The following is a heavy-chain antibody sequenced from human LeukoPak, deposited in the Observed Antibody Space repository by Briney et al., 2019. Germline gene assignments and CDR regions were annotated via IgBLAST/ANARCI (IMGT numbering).Heavy chain of an antibody. CDR3: ARVGRDGYNYYFDY. CDR1: GGSFSGYY. D-gene: IGHD5-24*01. V-gene: IGHV4-34*01. J-gene: IGHJ4*02. Sequence: PSETLSLTCAVYGGSFSGYYWSWIRQPPGKGLEWIGEINHSGSTNYNPSLESRATISVDTSKNQFSLKLSSVTAADTAVYYCARVGRDGYNYYFDYWGQGTLVTVSS. CDR2: INHSGST.